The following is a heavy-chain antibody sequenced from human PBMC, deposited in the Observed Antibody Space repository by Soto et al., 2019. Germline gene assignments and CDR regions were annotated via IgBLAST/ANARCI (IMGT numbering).Heavy chain of an antibody. J-gene: IGHJ6*03. CDR1: GGSISGHY. CDR3: ARGPYYDLIWNYYYMDV. D-gene: IGHD3-16*01. CDR2: MYYSGST. Sequence: QAQLQESGPGLVKPSETLSLSCSVSGGSISGHYWSWVRQTPGKGLEWIGYMYYSGSTNYNPSLKSRVTISVDTSKNHFSLRLTSVTAADTAVYYCARGPYYDLIWNYYYMDVWAKGTTVTVSS. V-gene: IGHV4-59*08.